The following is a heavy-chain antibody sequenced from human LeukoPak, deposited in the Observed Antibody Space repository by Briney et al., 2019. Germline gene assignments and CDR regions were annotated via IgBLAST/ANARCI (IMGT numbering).Heavy chain of an antibody. V-gene: IGHV4-34*01. CDR3: ARGRNYYDSSGYPPVRTGYFQH. J-gene: IGHJ1*01. D-gene: IGHD3-22*01. CDR1: GGSFSGYY. CDR2: INHSGST. Sequence: SETLSLTCAVYGGSFSGYYWSWIRQPPGKGLEWIGEINHSGSTNYNPSLKGRVTISVDTSKNQFSLKLSSVTAADTAVYYCARGRNYYDSSGYPPVRTGYFQHWGQGTLVTVSS.